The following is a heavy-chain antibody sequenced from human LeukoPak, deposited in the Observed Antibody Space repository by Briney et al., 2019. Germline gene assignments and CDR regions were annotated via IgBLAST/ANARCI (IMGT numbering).Heavy chain of an antibody. CDR1: GGSISSSSYY. D-gene: IGHD5-18*01. CDR3: ARHDGYNYARIDD. CDR2: IYHSGST. J-gene: IGHJ4*02. V-gene: IGHV4-39*07. Sequence: PSETLSLTCTVSGGSISSSSYYWGWIRQPPGKGLEWIGSIYHSGSTYSNPSLKIRITISVDTSKNQFSLKLRSVTAADTAVYFCARHDGYNYARIDDWGQGTLVTVSS.